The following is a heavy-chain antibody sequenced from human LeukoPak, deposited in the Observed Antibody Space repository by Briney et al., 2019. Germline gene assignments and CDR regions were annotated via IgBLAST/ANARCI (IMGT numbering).Heavy chain of an antibody. V-gene: IGHV3-74*01. D-gene: IGHD2-15*01. CDR2: INSDGSST. Sequence: GGSLRLSCAASGFTFSSYWMHWVRQAPGKGLVWVSRINSDGSSTSYADSVKGRFTISRDNAKNTLYLQMNSLRAEDTAVYYCTRGYCSGGSCDHRPFDPWGQGTLVTVSS. J-gene: IGHJ5*02. CDR3: TRGYCSGGSCDHRPFDP. CDR1: GFTFSSYW.